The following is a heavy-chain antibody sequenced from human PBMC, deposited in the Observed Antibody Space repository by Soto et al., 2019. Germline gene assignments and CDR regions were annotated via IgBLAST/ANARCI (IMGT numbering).Heavy chain of an antibody. J-gene: IGHJ6*02. D-gene: IGHD3-10*01. CDR1: GGTFSSYG. V-gene: IGHV1-69*13. CDR2: IIPMFGAT. CDR3: ARDKVRGVINDYYGMDV. Sequence: SVKVSFKASGGTFSSYGICWLRQAPGQGLEWMGGIIPMFGATNYAQEFQGRVTITADESTSTAYMELSSLRSEDTAVYYCARDKVRGVINDYYGMDVWGQGTTVTVSS.